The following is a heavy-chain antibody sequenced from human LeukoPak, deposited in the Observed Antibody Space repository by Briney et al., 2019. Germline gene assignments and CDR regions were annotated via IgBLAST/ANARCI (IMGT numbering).Heavy chain of an antibody. D-gene: IGHD3/OR15-3a*01. V-gene: IGHV1-24*01. CDR3: ATEDPSGLEPLNAFDI. CDR2: FDPEDGET. J-gene: IGHJ3*02. CDR1: GYTLTELS. Sequence: ASVKVSCKVSGYTLTELSMHWVRQAPGKGLGWMGGFDPEDGETIYAQKFQGRVTMTEDTSTDTAYMELSSLRSEDTAVYYCATEDPSGLEPLNAFDIWGQGTMVTVSS.